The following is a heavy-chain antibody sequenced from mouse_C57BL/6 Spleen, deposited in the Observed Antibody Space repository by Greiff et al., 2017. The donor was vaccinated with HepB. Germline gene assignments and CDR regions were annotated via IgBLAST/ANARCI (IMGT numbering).Heavy chain of an antibody. Sequence: VQLQQPGAELVMPGASVKLSCKASGYTFTSYWMHWVKQRPGQGLEWIGEIDPSDSYTNYNQKFKGKSTLTVDKSSSTAYMQLSSLTSEDSAVYYCARKGTTVEAKNAMDYWGQGTSVTVSS. CDR2: IDPSDSYT. J-gene: IGHJ4*01. V-gene: IGHV1-69*01. CDR3: ARKGTTVEAKNAMDY. D-gene: IGHD1-1*01. CDR1: GYTFTSYW.